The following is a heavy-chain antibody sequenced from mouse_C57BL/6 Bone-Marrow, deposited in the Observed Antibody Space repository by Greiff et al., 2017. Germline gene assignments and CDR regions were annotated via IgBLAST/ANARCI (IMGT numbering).Heavy chain of an antibody. D-gene: IGHD2-4*01. Sequence: EVKLEESGPGLVKPSQSLSLTCSVTGYSITSGYYWNWIRQFPGNKLEWMGYISYDGSNNYNPSLKNRISITRDTSKNQFFLKLNSVTPEDTATYYCARVDYEGYAMDYWGQGTSVTVSS. CDR1: GYSITSGYY. J-gene: IGHJ4*01. CDR2: ISYDGSN. V-gene: IGHV3-6*01. CDR3: ARVDYEGYAMDY.